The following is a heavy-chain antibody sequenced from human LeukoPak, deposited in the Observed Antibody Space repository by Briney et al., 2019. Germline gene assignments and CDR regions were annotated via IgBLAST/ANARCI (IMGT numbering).Heavy chain of an antibody. CDR2: INHSGST. J-gene: IGHJ4*02. CDR3: ARGRAYYDFWSGPRPFDY. Sequence: PSETLSLTCAVYGGSFSGYYWSWIRQPPGKGLEWIGEINHSGSTNYNPSLKSRVTISVDTSKNQFSLKLSSVTAADTAVYYCARGRAYYDFWSGPRPFDYRGQGTLVTVSS. V-gene: IGHV4-34*01. D-gene: IGHD3-3*01. CDR1: GGSFSGYY.